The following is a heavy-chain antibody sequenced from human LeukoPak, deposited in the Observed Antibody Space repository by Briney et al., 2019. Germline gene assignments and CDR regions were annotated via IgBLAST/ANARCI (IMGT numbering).Heavy chain of an antibody. CDR2: IYYSGST. J-gene: IGHJ4*02. D-gene: IGHD2-8*01. CDR1: GGSISSYY. Sequence: PSETLSLTCTVSGGSISSYYWSWIRQPPGKGLEWIGYIYYSGSTNYNPSLKSRVTISVDTSKNQFSLKLSSVTAADTAVYYCARVYRTDEVVDYWGQGTLVTVSS. CDR3: ARVYRTDEVVDY. V-gene: IGHV4-59*08.